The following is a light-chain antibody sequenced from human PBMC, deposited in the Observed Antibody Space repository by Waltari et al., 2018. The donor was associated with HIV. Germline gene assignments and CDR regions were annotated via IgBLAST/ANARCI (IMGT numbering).Light chain of an antibody. Sequence: QSVLTQPPSVSAAPGQKVTMSCSGGISKVLIYENNKRPSGIPDRFSGSKSGTSATLGITGLQTGDEADYYCGTWDNNLSGVVFGGGTKLTVL. V-gene: IGLV1-51*02. J-gene: IGLJ2*01. CDR2: ENN. CDR3: GTWDNNLSGVV. CDR1: ISK.